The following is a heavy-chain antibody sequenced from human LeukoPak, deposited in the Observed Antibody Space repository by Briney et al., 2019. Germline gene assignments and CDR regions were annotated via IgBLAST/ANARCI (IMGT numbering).Heavy chain of an antibody. D-gene: IGHD6-13*01. J-gene: IGHJ4*02. V-gene: IGHV1-46*01. CDR2: INPSGGST. CDR1: GYTFTSHY. Sequence: GASGKVSCKASGYTFTSHYMHWGRQAPGQGFEWRGIINPSGGSTTYAQKFQGRVTMTRDTPTSTVYMELSSLRSEDTALYYCARDVIAAPGATLWYWGQGTLVTVSS. CDR3: ARDVIAAPGATLWY.